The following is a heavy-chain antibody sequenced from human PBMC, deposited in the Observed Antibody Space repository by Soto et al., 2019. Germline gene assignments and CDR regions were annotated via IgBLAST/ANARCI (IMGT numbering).Heavy chain of an antibody. V-gene: IGHV1-2*02. Sequence: ASVKVSCKASGYPFTGPYIYWVRQAPGQGLEWMGWINPSSGGTEFAEKLQGRVTVTRDTSIRTVFLELNSLTSDDTGVYFCARDFRTYSNGVEVWGQGISV. J-gene: IGHJ6*02. D-gene: IGHD4-4*01. CDR1: GYPFTGPY. CDR2: INPSSGGT. CDR3: ARDFRTYSNGVEV.